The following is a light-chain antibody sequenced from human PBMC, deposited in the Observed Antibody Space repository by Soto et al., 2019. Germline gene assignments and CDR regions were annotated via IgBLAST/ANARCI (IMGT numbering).Light chain of an antibody. Sequence: QSVLTQSSSASASLGSSVTLTCTLSSGHSSYIIAWHQQQPGKAPRYLMKLEGSGSYNKRSGVPDRFSGSSSGADRYLTISNLQFEDEADYYCETWDSNIHWVFGGGTKVTVL. CDR1: SGHSSYI. CDR3: ETWDSNIHWV. CDR2: LEGSGSY. V-gene: IGLV4-60*02. J-gene: IGLJ3*02.